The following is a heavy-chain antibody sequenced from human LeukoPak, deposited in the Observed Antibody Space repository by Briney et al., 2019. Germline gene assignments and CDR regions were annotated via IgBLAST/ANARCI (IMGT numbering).Heavy chain of an antibody. V-gene: IGHV4-34*01. CDR2: INHSGST. CDR3: ARATLLYGSGSYVYFDY. Sequence: SETLSLTCAVYGGSFSGYYWSWPRQPPGKGLEWIGEINHSGSTNYNPSLKSRVTISVDTSKNQFSLKLSSVTAADTAVYYCARATLLYGSGSYVYFDYWGQGTLVTVSS. J-gene: IGHJ4*02. D-gene: IGHD3-10*01. CDR1: GGSFSGYY.